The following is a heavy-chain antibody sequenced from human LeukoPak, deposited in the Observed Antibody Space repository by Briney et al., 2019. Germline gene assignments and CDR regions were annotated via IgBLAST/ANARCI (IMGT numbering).Heavy chain of an antibody. CDR2: IKQDGSEK. CDR3: ARESCGGDCYSDYYYYMDV. V-gene: IGHV3-7*01. J-gene: IGHJ6*03. Sequence: SGGSLRLSCAASGFTFSNYSMNWVRQAPGKGLEWVANIKQDGSEKYYVDSVKGRFTISRDNAKNSLYLQMNSLRAEDTAVYYCARESCGGDCYSDYYYYMDVWGKGTTVTVSS. D-gene: IGHD2-21*02. CDR1: GFTFSNYS.